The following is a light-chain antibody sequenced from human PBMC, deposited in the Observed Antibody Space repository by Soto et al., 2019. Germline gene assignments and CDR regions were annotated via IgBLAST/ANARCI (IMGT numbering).Light chain of an antibody. CDR2: EVS. V-gene: IGLV2-14*01. CDR1: ISDVGGYNF. J-gene: IGLJ1*01. Sequence: HSALSEPASLSGSPGQSITISCTGTISDVGGYNFVSWYQQHPGKAPKLIFSEVSNRPSGVSYRFSGSKSGNTASLTISGLQADDEADYYCSSYTSTTSYVFGTGTKVNVL. CDR3: SSYTSTTSYV.